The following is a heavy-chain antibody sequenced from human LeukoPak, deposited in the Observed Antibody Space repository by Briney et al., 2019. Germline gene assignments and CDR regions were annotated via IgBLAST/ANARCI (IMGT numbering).Heavy chain of an antibody. CDR2: INPSGGST. Sequence: ASVKVSCKASGYTFTSYYMHWVRQAPGQGLEWMGIINPSGGSTSYAQKFQGRVTMTRDTSTSTVYMELSSLRSEDTAVYYCARGVPGIVGATTADAFDIWGQGTMVTVSS. CDR1: GYTFTSYY. D-gene: IGHD1-26*01. J-gene: IGHJ3*02. CDR3: ARGVPGIVGATTADAFDI. V-gene: IGHV1-46*01.